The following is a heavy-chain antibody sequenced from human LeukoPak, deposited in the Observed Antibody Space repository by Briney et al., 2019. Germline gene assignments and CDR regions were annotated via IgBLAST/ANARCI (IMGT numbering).Heavy chain of an antibody. CDR3: AKAAGKNYFDY. Sequence: GGSLRLSCAASGVTFSSYWMSWVRQAPGKGLEWVANIKQDGSEKYYADSVKGRFTISRDNSKNTLYLQMNSLRAEDTAAYYCAKAAGKNYFDYWGQGTLVTVSS. CDR1: GVTFSSYW. D-gene: IGHD6-13*01. V-gene: IGHV3-7*01. CDR2: IKQDGSEK. J-gene: IGHJ4*02.